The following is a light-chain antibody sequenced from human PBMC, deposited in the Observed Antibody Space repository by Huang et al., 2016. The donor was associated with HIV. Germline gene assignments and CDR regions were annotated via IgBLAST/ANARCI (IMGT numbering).Light chain of an antibody. CDR2: GVS. V-gene: IGKV3D-15*01. J-gene: IGKJ4*01. Sequence: EIVMTQSPATLSVSPGERATLSCRASQSVNSNLAWYQQKPGQAPRLVIYGVSTRATGIPARFSGSGSGTEFTLTISSLQSEDFAVYYCQQYNNWPPSTFGGGTKLEIK. CDR3: QQYNNWPPST. CDR1: QSVNSN.